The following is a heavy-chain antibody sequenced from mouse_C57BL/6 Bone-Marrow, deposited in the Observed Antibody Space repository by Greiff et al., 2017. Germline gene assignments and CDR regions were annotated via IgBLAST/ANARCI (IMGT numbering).Heavy chain of an antibody. CDR3: ARDFYYGNDGFAY. V-gene: IGHV7-1*01. J-gene: IGHJ3*01. Sequence: EVKLMESGGGLVQSGRSLRLSCATSGFTFSDFYMEWVRQAPGKGLEWIAASRNKANDYTTEYSASVKGRFIVSRDTSQSILYLQMNALRAEDTAIYYCARDFYYGNDGFAYWGQGTLVTVSA. CDR2: SRNKANDYTT. D-gene: IGHD2-2*01. CDR1: GFTFSDFY.